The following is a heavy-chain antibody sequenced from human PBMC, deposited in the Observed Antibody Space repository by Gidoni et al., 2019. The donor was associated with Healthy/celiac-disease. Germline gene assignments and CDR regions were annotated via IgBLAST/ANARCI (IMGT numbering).Heavy chain of an antibody. D-gene: IGHD6-13*01. J-gene: IGHJ4*02. CDR1: GFTFSSYW. V-gene: IGHV3-74*01. CDR2: INSDGSST. CDR3: ARSPKIAAAGTGGDY. Sequence: EVQLVESGGGLVQPGGSLRLSCAASGFTFSSYWMHWVRQAPGKGLVWVSRINSDGSSTSYADSVKGRFTISRDNAKNTLYLQMNSLRAEDTAVYYCARSPKIAAAGTGGDYWGQGTLVTVSS.